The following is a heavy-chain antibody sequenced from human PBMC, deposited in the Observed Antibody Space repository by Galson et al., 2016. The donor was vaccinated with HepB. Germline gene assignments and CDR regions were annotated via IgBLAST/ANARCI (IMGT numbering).Heavy chain of an antibody. J-gene: IGHJ3*02. CDR1: GFSFSDYN. Sequence: SLRLSCAASGFSFSDYNMNWIRQAPGKGLEWVSYIRSGGGNIYYADSVKGRFTIYRDNAKNSLSLQMNSLRDEDTALYYCARDSYCDGDCYVGAFDIWGQGTTVTVSS. CDR2: IRSGGGNI. CDR3: ARDSYCDGDCYVGAFDI. V-gene: IGHV3-11*04. D-gene: IGHD2-21*02.